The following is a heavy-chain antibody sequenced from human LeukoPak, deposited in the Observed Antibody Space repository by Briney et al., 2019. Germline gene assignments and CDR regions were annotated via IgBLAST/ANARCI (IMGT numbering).Heavy chain of an antibody. CDR1: GYSFTSYG. CDR2: ISAYNGNT. V-gene: IGHV1-18*01. J-gene: IGHJ4*02. Sequence: ASVTLSRKSSGYSFTSYGISWVRQAPGPGLEWMGWISAYNGNTNYAQKLQGRVTMTTDTSTSTAYMELRSLRSDDTAVYYCARKVAGTFDYWGQGTLVTVSS. CDR3: ARKVAGTFDY. D-gene: IGHD6-19*01.